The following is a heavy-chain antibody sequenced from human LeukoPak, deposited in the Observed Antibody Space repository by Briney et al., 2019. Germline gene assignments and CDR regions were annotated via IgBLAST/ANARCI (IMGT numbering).Heavy chain of an antibody. D-gene: IGHD3-22*01. CDR3: ARDRVVTMIGRRYYYYMDV. CDR2: IYTSGST. V-gene: IGHV4-61*02. CDR1: GGSISSGSYY. Sequence: SQTLSLTCTVSGGSISSGSYYWSWIRQPAGKGLEWIGRIYTSGSTNYNPSLKSRVTISVDTSKNQFSLKLSSVTAADTAVYYCARDRVVTMIGRRYYYYMDVWGKGTTVTVSS. J-gene: IGHJ6*03.